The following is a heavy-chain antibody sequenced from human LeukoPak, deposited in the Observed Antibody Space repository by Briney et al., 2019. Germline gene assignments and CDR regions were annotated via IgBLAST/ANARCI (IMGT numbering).Heavy chain of an antibody. CDR3: ARAGAAAGRSFDY. V-gene: IGHV4-59*01. J-gene: IGHJ4*02. Sequence: PSETLSLTCTVSGGSISSYYWCWIRLSPGKGLEWIGYIDYSGSTNYNPSLKSRVTISVDTSKNQFSLRLTSMTAADAAVYYCARAGAAAGRSFDYWGQGTLVTVSS. CDR1: GGSISSYY. D-gene: IGHD6-13*01. CDR2: IDYSGST.